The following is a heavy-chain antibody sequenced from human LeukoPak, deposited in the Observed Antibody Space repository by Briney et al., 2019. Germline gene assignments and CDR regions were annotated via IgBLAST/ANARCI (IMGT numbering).Heavy chain of an antibody. V-gene: IGHV3-21*01. CDR3: ARVACSSTSCYVYYYYYMDV. J-gene: IGHJ6*03. CDR2: ISSSSSYI. CDR1: GFTFSSYS. D-gene: IGHD2-2*01. Sequence: GGSLRLSCAASGFTFSSYSMNWVRQAPGKGLEWVSSISSSSSYIYYADSVKGRFTISRDNAKNSLYLQMNSLRAEDTAVYYCARVACSSTSCYVYYYYYMDVWGKGTTVTVSS.